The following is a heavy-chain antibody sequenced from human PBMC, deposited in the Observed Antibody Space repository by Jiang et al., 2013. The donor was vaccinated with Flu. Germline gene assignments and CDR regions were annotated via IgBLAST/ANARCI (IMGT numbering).Heavy chain of an antibody. J-gene: IGHJ5*02. Sequence: AASGFTFDDYTMHWVRQAPGKGLEWVSYISSSSSTIYYADSVKGRFTISRDNAKNSLYLQMNSLRAEDTAVYYCARGTLGAYGNWFDPWGQGTLVTVSS. CDR1: GFTFDDYT. D-gene: IGHD1-26*01. V-gene: IGHV3-48*01. CDR2: ISSSSSTI. CDR3: ARGTLGAYGNWFDP.